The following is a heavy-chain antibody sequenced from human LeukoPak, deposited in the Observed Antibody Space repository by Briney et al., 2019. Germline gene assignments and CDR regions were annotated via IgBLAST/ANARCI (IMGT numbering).Heavy chain of an antibody. V-gene: IGHV3-7*01. CDR2: IKPDGSGQ. Sequence: GSLRLSCAASGFTFSGFWPSWVRQAPGEGLGGVANIKPDGSGQYYVDSVKGRFTISRDNAKNSLYLQMNSLRAEDTAVYYCARIFCGSGGCYYDYWGQGTLVTVSS. J-gene: IGHJ4*02. D-gene: IGHD2-21*02. CDR1: GFTFSGFW. CDR3: ARIFCGSGGCYYDY.